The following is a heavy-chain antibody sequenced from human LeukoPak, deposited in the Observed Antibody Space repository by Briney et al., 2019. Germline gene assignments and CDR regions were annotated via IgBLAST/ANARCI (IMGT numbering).Heavy chain of an antibody. V-gene: IGHV1-18*01. CDR1: GYTFTSYG. CDR2: ISAYNGNT. CDR3: ARAAYYYGSGSYYGGY. J-gene: IGHJ4*02. Sequence: ASVKVSCKASGYTFTSYGISWVRQAPGQGLERMGWISAYNGNTNYAQKLQGRVTMTTDTSTSTAYMELRSLRSDDTAVYYCARAAYYYGSGSYYGGYWGQGTLVTVSS. D-gene: IGHD3-10*01.